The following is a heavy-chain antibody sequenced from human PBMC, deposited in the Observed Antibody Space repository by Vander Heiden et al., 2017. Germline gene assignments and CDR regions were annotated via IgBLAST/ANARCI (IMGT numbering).Heavy chain of an antibody. CDR1: GGTFTTYT. CDR3: ARGPPGDGGGYLDY. V-gene: IGHV1-69*01. Sequence: QVQLVQSGAEVKKPGSSVKVSCKASGGTFTTYTVNWVRQAPGQGLEWMGGIIPIFGTSNYAHSFQDRLTIRADESSTTAYMILSSLRSEDTAIYYCARGPPGDGGGYLDYWGQGTLLTVSS. D-gene: IGHD7-27*01. J-gene: IGHJ4*02. CDR2: IIPIFGTS.